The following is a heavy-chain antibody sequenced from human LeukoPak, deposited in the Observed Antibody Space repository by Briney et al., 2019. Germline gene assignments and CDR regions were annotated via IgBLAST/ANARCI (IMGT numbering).Heavy chain of an antibody. CDR2: IYYSGST. CDR1: GGSISSGGYY. Sequence: SETLSLTCTVSGGSISSGGYYWSWIRQHPGKGLEWIGYIYYSGSTYYNPSLKSRVTISVDTSKNQFSLKLSSVTAADTAVYYCARFGYNVNYGMDVWGQGTTVTVSS. V-gene: IGHV4-31*03. CDR3: ARFGYNVNYGMDV. D-gene: IGHD1-1*01. J-gene: IGHJ6*02.